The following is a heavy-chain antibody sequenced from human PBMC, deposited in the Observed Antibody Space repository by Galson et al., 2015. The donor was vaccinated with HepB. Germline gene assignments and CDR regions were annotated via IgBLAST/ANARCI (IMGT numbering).Heavy chain of an antibody. D-gene: IGHD6-13*01. J-gene: IGHJ5*02. CDR3: TRGILASGNDH. V-gene: IGHV6-1*01. CDR1: GDSVSSNSTA. CDR2: TFYRSKWYH. Sequence: CAISGDSVSSNSTAWNWIRQSPSRGLEWLGKTFYRSKWYHESAVSVRSRITFYPDTSKNQLSLQLKFVTPEDTAVYYCTRGILASGNDHWCQGTLVTVSS.